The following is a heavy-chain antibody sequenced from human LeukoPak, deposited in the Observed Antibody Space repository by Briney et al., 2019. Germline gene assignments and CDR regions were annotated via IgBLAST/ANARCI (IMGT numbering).Heavy chain of an antibody. CDR1: GFTFSSFS. J-gene: IGHJ3*02. Sequence: GGSLRLSCAASGFTFSSFSMNWVRQAPGKGLEWVSSISSSSSYIYYADSVKGRFTISRDNAKNSLYLQMNSLRAEDTAMYYCARDDYYGSGSYWGAFDIWGQRTMVTVSS. CDR2: ISSSSSYI. D-gene: IGHD3-10*01. V-gene: IGHV3-21*01. CDR3: ARDDYYGSGSYWGAFDI.